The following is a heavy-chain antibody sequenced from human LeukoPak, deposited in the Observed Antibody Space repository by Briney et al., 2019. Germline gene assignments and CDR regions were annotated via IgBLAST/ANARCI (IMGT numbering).Heavy chain of an antibody. D-gene: IGHD6-6*01. CDR3: GRRSSSSFDY. CDR1: GYTFTGYY. CDR2: SSAYNGNT. J-gene: IGHJ4*02. V-gene: IGHV1-18*04. Sequence: ASVKVSCKASGYTFTGYYMHWVRQAPGQGLEWMGWSSAYNGNTNYAQKLQGRVTMTTDTSTSTAYMELRSLRSDDTAVYYCGRRSSSSFDYWGQGTLVTVSS.